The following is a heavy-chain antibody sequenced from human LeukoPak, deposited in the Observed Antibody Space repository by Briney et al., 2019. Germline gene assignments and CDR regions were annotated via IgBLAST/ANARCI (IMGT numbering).Heavy chain of an antibody. CDR2: IYPGVSDT. V-gene: IGHV5-51*01. CDR3: ARHETTVTLDYCDY. CDR1: GYSFTSYW. J-gene: IGHJ4*02. D-gene: IGHD4-11*01. Sequence: GESLEISCKGSGYSFTSYWIGWVRQMPGKGLEWMGIIYPGVSDTRYSPSFQGQVTISADKSISTAYLQWSSLKASDTAMYYCARHETTVTLDYCDYWGQGTLVTVSS.